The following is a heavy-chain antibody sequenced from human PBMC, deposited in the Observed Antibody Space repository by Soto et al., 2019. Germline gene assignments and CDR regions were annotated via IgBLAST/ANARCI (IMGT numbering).Heavy chain of an antibody. D-gene: IGHD6-13*01. V-gene: IGHV3-33*01. CDR3: ARDLSGSSSWYQFDY. CDR1: GFTFSSYG. Sequence: VGSLRLSCAASGFTFSSYGMHWVRQAPGKGLEWVAVIWYDGSNKYYADSVKGRFTISRDNSKNRLYLQMNSLRAEDTAVYYCARDLSGSSSWYQFDYWGQGTLVTVSS. J-gene: IGHJ4*02. CDR2: IWYDGSNK.